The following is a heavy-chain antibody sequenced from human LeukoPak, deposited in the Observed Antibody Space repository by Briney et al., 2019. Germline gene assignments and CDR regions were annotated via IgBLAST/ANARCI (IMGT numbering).Heavy chain of an antibody. CDR2: MNPNSGNT. J-gene: IGHJ4*02. D-gene: IGHD6-6*01. CDR1: GYTFTSYD. Sequence: PGASVKVSCKASGYTFTSYDINWVRQATGQGLEWMGWMNPNSGNTGYAQKFQGRVTMTRNTSISTAYMELSSLRSEDTAVYYCARGRGQLVFGFLGPYDRYFDYWGQGTLVTVSS. V-gene: IGHV1-8*01. CDR3: ARGRGQLVFGFLGPYDRYFDY.